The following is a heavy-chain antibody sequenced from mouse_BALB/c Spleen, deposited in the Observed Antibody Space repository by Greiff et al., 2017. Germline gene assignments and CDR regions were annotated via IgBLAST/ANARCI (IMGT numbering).Heavy chain of an antibody. CDR2: ISYDGSN. CDR1: GYSITSGYY. D-gene: IGHD1-1*02. J-gene: IGHJ4*01. V-gene: IGHV3-6*02. CDR3: AREDYAAMDY. Sequence: EVKLEESGPSLVKPSQTLSLTCSVTGYSITSGYYWNWIRQFPGNKLEWMGYISYDGSNNYNPSLKNRISITRDTSKNQFFLKLNSVTTEDTATYYCAREDYAAMDYWGQGTSVTVSS.